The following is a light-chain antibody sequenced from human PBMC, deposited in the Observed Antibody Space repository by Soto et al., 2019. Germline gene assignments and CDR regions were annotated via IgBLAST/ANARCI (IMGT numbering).Light chain of an antibody. V-gene: IGKV1-39*01. CDR3: QQSYSTPT. CDR2: AAS. Sequence: DIQMTRSPSSLSASVGDRVTITCRASQSISSYLNWYQQKPGKAPKLLIYAASSLKSGVPSRFSGSGSGTDFTLTISSLQPEDFATYYCQQSYSTPTFGQGTKVDIK. CDR1: QSISSY. J-gene: IGKJ1*01.